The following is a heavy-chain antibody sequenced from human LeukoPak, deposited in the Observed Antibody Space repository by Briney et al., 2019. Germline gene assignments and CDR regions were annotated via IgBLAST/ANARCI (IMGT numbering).Heavy chain of an antibody. CDR3: AREAVYYGSHNHDY. CDR1: GGSISSYY. CDR2: IYASGST. V-gene: IGHV4-4*07. Sequence: SETLSLTCTVSGGSISSYYWTWIRQPAGKGLEWIGRIYASGSTNYNPSLKSRLTISLDTSKNQFSLMLTSVTAADTAVYSCAREAVYYGSHNHDYWGQGTLVTVSS. D-gene: IGHD3-10*01. J-gene: IGHJ4*02.